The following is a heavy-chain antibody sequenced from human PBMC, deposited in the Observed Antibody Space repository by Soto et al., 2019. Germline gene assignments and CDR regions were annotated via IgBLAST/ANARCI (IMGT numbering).Heavy chain of an antibody. CDR1: GGSFSGYY. V-gene: IGHV4-34*01. J-gene: IGHJ5*01. CDR3: ARVKRLRGYCSSTSRYHYWFDS. Sequence: KTSETLSLTCAVYGGSFSGYYWSWIRQPPGKGLEWIGEINHSGSTNYNPSLKSRDTISVDTSKNQFSLKLSSVTAADTAVYYCARVKRLRGYCSSTSRYHYWFDSWGQGTLVTVSS. CDR2: INHSGST. D-gene: IGHD2-2*01.